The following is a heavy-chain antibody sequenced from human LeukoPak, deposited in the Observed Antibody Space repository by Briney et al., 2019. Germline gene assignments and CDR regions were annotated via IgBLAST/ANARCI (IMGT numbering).Heavy chain of an antibody. V-gene: IGHV4-59*08. J-gene: IGHJ3*02. D-gene: IGHD4-17*01. CDR2: IYYSGST. Sequence: SETLSLTCTVSGGSISSYYWSWLRQPPGKGLEWIGYIYYSGSTNYNPSLTSRVTISVDTSKNQFSLKLSSVTAADTAVYYCTRVDYVAFDIWGQGTMVTVSS. CDR3: TRVDYVAFDI. CDR1: GGSISSYY.